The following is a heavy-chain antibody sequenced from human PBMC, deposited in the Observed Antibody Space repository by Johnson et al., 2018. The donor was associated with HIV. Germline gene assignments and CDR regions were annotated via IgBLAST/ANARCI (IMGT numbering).Heavy chain of an antibody. D-gene: IGHD6-13*01. V-gene: IGHV3-30-3*01. CDR3: ARGLASSRHDAFDI. Sequence: QVQLVESGGGLVQPGGSLRLSCAASGFTFSSYAMHWVRQAPGKGLEWVEVISYDGSNKYYADSVKGRFTISRDNSKNTLYLQMNSLRAEDTAVYYCARGLASSRHDAFDIWGQGTMVTVSS. CDR1: GFTFSSYA. J-gene: IGHJ3*02. CDR2: ISYDGSNK.